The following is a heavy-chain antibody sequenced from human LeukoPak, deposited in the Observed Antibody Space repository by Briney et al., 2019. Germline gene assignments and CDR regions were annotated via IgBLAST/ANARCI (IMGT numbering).Heavy chain of an antibody. CDR1: GYTFTSYG. CDR3: ARVRITMVRGVIISNGFDI. D-gene: IGHD3-10*01. V-gene: IGHV1-18*01. CDR2: ISGYNGKT. J-gene: IGHJ3*02. Sequence: GASVKVSCKASGYTFTSYGISWVRQAPGQGLEWMGWISGYNGKTNYAQKLQGRVTMTTDTSTSTAYMELRSLRSDDTAVYYCARVRITMVRGVIISNGFDIWGQGTMVTVSS.